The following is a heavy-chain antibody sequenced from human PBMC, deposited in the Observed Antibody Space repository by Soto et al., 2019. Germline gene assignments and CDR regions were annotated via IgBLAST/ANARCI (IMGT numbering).Heavy chain of an antibody. D-gene: IGHD4-17*01. J-gene: IGHJ6*02. CDR2: ISSSSTI. CDR3: ARDRGEDPYGYYYYGMDV. Sequence: GGSLRLSCAASGFTFSSYSMNWVRQAPGKGLECVSYISSSSTIYYADSVKGRFTISRDNAKNSLYLQMNSLRDEDTAVYYCARDRGEDPYGYYYYGMDVWGQGTTVTVSS. V-gene: IGHV3-48*02. CDR1: GFTFSSYS.